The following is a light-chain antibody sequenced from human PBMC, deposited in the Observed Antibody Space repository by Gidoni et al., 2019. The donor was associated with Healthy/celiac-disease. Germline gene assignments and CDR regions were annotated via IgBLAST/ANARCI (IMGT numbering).Light chain of an antibody. Sequence: IQMTHSPSSLSASVGDRVTITCQASQDISNYLNWYQQKPGKAPKLLIYDASNLETGVPSRCSGSGSGTDFTFTISRLQPEDIATYYCRQYDNLRWTFGQGTKVEIK. CDR1: QDISNY. V-gene: IGKV1-33*01. CDR2: DAS. J-gene: IGKJ1*01. CDR3: RQYDNLRWT.